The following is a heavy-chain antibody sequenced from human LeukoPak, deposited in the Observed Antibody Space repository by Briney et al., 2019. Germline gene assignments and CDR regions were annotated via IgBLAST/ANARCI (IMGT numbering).Heavy chain of an antibody. J-gene: IGHJ6*03. CDR3: ARDRYNYSYYYFMDV. Sequence: SETLSLTCTVSGYSISSGYYWGWIRQPPGKGLEWIGSIYHSGSTYYNPSLKSRVTISVDTSKNQFSLKLSSVTAADTAVYYCARDRYNYSYYYFMDVWGKGTTVTVSS. D-gene: IGHD5-18*01. V-gene: IGHV4-38-2*02. CDR1: GYSISSGYY. CDR2: IYHSGST.